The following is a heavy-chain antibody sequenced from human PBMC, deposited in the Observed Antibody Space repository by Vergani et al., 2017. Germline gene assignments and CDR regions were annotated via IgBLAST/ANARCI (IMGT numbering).Heavy chain of an antibody. CDR2: ISYDGSNK. D-gene: IGHD2-21*01. CDR3: AKGKKRPGGDCLDY. J-gene: IGHJ4*02. Sequence: QVQLVESGGGVVQPGRSLRLSCAPSGFTFSSYGMHWVRQAPGKGLEWVAVISYDGSNKYYADSVKGRFTISRDNSKNTLYLQMNSLRAEDTAVYYCAKGKKRPGGDCLDYWDQGTLVAVSS. V-gene: IGHV3-30*18. CDR1: GFTFSSYG.